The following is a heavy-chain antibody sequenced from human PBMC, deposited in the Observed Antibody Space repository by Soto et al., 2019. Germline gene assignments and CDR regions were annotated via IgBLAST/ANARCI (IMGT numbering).Heavy chain of an antibody. CDR2: IYYSGST. J-gene: IGHJ5*02. CDR1: GGSISSGGYY. Sequence: SETLSLTCTVSGGSISSGGYYWSWIRQHPGKGLEWIGYIYYSGSTYYSPSLKGRVTISVDTSTNQFSLKLSSVTAADTAVYYRARTYWKNWFDPWGQGTLVTVSS. V-gene: IGHV4-31*03. CDR3: ARTYWKNWFDP. D-gene: IGHD1-1*01.